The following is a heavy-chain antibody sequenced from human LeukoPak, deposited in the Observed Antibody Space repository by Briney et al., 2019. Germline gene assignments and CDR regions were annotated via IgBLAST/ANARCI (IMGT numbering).Heavy chain of an antibody. V-gene: IGHV3-23*01. CDR1: VLTFSNYA. D-gene: IGHD2-2*01. J-gene: IGHJ4*02. CDR3: AKVPPRDHCDRTSCRDY. CDR2: ISGGGHSI. Sequence: GLSLRLSCAFSVLTFSNYAMSWIRQARGKGLEWVSSISGGGHSIDYKDSVKGRFPISRDNSRNTLYLEMNSLRAEDTALYYCAKVPPRDHCDRTSCRDYWGRGTQVTVSS.